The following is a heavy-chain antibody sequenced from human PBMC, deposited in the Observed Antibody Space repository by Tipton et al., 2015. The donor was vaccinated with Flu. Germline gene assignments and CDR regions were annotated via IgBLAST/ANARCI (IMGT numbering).Heavy chain of an antibody. V-gene: IGHV1-18*01. D-gene: IGHD3-10*01. J-gene: IGHJ6*02. CDR1: DYSFSDYA. CDR3: ARHFLVFGGGGMDV. Sequence: QLVQSGAEVKKPGASVKVSCKASDYSFSDYAISWVRQAPGQGLEWMGWISTYTSATNYAQRVQGRVTMTPDASTNTVYLELTNLTPGDTAVYYCARHFLVFGGGGMDVWGQGTTVPFSS. CDR2: ISTYTSAT.